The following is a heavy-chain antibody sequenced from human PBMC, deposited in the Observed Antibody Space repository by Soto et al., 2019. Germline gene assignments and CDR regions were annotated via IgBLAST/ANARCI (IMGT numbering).Heavy chain of an antibody. D-gene: IGHD1-26*01. V-gene: IGHV3-23*01. CDR3: AKDESGSYYYYGMDV. J-gene: IGHJ6*02. Sequence: GGSLRLSCAASGFTFSSYAMSWVRQAPGKGLEWVSAISGSGGSTYYADSVKGRFTISRDNSKNTLYLQMNSLRAEDTAVYYCAKDESGSYYYYGMDVWGQGTTVTVSS. CDR1: GFTFSSYA. CDR2: ISGSGGST.